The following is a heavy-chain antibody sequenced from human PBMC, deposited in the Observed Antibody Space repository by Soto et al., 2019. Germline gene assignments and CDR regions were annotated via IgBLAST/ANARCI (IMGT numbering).Heavy chain of an antibody. CDR3: AREENCSDGICYSEYFQR. J-gene: IGHJ1*01. CDR2: VNPSGGST. Sequence: QVQLVQSGAEVKKPGASVKVSCKASGYIFTAYSMHWVRQAPGQGLERMGVVNPSGGSTNYAQKFQGRITMTRDTSTSTVYMDLSYLTSEDTAVYYCAREENCSDGICYSEYFQRWGQGTLVTVSS. V-gene: IGHV1-46*01. D-gene: IGHD2-15*01. CDR1: GYIFTAYS.